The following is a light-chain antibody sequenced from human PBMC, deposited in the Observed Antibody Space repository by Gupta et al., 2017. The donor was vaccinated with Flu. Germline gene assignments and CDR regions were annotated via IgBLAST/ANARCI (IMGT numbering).Light chain of an antibody. CDR2: AAS. CDR1: QSSSSY. Sequence: DIQGTPSPSSLSASVGDRVTIPCRANQSSSSYLNWYQQKPGQAPKRLIYAASSLHSGVPERFSGSGSGTDFTLKISSVETEDIATYYCKQCERCPWTFGQGTTLEIK. J-gene: IGKJ1*01. CDR3: KQCERCPWT. V-gene: IGKV1-39*01.